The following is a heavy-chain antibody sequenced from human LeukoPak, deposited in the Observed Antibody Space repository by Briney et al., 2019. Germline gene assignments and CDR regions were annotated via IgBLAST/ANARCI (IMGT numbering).Heavy chain of an antibody. D-gene: IGHD2-15*01. Sequence: GASVKVSCKASGYTFTSYDINWVRQATGQGLEWMGWMNPNSGNTGYAQKFQGRVTITADKSTSTAYMELSSLRSEDTAVYYCARAPYCSGGSCYLYYFDYWGQGTLVTVSS. CDR3: ARAPYCSGGSCYLYYFDY. CDR2: MNPNSGNT. J-gene: IGHJ4*02. CDR1: GYTFTSYD. V-gene: IGHV1-8*03.